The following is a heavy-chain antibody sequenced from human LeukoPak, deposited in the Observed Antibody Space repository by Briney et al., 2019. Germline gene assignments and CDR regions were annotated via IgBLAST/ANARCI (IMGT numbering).Heavy chain of an antibody. J-gene: IGHJ6*03. CDR1: GGTFSSYA. CDR3: ARFKLKRGSGSYLENYYYYHMDV. V-gene: IGHV1-69*05. D-gene: IGHD3-10*01. Sequence: SVKVSCKASGGTFSSYAISWARQAPGQGLEWMGGIIPIFGTANYAQKFQGRVTITTDESTSTAYMELSSLRSEDPAVYYCARFKLKRGSGSYLENYYYYHMDVWGKGTTVTVSS. CDR2: IIPIFGTA.